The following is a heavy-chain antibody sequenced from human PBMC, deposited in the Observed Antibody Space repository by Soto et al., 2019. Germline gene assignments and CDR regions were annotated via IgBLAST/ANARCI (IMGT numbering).Heavy chain of an antibody. J-gene: IGHJ6*01. V-gene: IGHV3-53*02. D-gene: IGHD2-15*01. CDR2: IYSGGSA. CDR1: GFTVSTNY. Sequence: EVQLVETGGGLIQPGGSLRLSCKASGFTVSTNYMSWVRQAPGKGLEWVSVIYSGGSASYADSVKGRFTISRDNSMNSLYLQMDSLRADDTSVYFCARDYTYSACDCMDVW. CDR3: ARDYTYSACDCMDV.